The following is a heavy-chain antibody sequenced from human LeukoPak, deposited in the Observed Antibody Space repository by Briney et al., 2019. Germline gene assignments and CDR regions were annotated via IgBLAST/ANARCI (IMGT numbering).Heavy chain of an antibody. CDR3: ARGGRYDILTGYSFDY. V-gene: IGHV3-20*04. CDR2: INWNGGST. D-gene: IGHD3-9*01. Sequence: PGGAPRLSCAASGFTFYDYGMSWGRQAPGKGAGGVSGINWNGGSTGYADSVKGRFTISRDNAKNSLYLQMDSLRAEDTALYYCARGGRYDILTGYSFDYWGQGTLVTVSS. CDR1: GFTFYDYG. J-gene: IGHJ4*02.